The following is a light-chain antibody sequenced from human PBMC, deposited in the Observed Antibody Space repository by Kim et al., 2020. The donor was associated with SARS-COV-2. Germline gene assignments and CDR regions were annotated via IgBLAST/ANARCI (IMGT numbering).Light chain of an antibody. Sequence: ASVGDKVTITCRASQSISSYLKWYQQKPGKAPKLMIYAASSLQSGVPSRFSGSGSGTDFTLNISSLQPEDFATYYCQQSYSTPYSFGQGTKLEI. CDR1: QSISSY. CDR2: AAS. V-gene: IGKV1-39*01. CDR3: QQSYSTPYS. J-gene: IGKJ2*03.